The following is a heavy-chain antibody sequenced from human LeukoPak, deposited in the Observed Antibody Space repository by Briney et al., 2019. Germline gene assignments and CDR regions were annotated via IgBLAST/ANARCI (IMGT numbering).Heavy chain of an antibody. CDR1: GYSFSNYW. Sequence: GESLKISCKGSGYSFSNYWIGWVRQMPGKGLEWMGIIYPGDSDTTYSPSFQGQVTTSADKSISTAYLQWSSLKASDTAMYYCARRHEYCSGGSCYSPYWYFDLWGRGTLVTVSS. CDR3: ARRHEYCSGGSCYSPYWYFDL. V-gene: IGHV5-51*01. CDR2: IYPGDSDT. D-gene: IGHD2-15*01. J-gene: IGHJ2*01.